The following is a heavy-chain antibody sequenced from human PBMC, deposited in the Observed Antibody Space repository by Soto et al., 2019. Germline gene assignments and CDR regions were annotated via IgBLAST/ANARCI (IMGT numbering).Heavy chain of an antibody. V-gene: IGHV3-30*03. CDR2: ISSGGTNE. Sequence: GGSLRLSCAASGFTFSSSAMQWVRQAPGKGLEWVAVISSGGTNEHYIDAVKGRFTISRDNSKNALYLQMNSLKTEDTAVYYCTTTLGYCSTSCPWGQGSPVTVSS. D-gene: IGHD2-2*01. CDR1: GFTFSSSA. J-gene: IGHJ5*02. CDR3: TTTLGYCSTSCP.